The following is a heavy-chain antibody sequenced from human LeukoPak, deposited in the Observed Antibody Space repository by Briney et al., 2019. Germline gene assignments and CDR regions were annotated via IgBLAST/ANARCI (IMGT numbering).Heavy chain of an antibody. J-gene: IGHJ6*03. V-gene: IGHV3-53*01. CDR1: GFTVSRNY. CDR2: IYTGGST. Sequence: GGSLRLCCAASGFTVSRNYMSWVRQAPGKGLEWVSVIYTGGSTYYADSVKGRFTISRDNSKNTLYLQMNSLRAEGPAVYYCARVRHHPIIDVWGKGTTVTVSS. CDR3: ARVRHHPIIDV. D-gene: IGHD1-14*01.